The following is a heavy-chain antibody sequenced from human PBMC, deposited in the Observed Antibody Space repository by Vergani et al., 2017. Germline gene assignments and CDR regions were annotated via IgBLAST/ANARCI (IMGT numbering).Heavy chain of an antibody. J-gene: IGHJ4*02. CDR2: ISYDGSNK. V-gene: IGHV3-30-3*01. CDR1: GFTFISYA. D-gene: IGHD6-13*01. CDR3: ARGIAAAGDY. Sequence: QVQLVESGGGVVQPGRSLRLSCAASGFTFISYAMHWVRQAPGKGLEWVSVISYDGSNKCYADPVKGRFTSSRDNYKNTLYLQMNSLRAEDTAVYYCARGIAAAGDYWGQGTLVTVSS.